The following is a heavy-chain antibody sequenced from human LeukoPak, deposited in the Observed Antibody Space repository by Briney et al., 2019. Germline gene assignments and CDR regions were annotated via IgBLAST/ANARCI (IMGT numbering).Heavy chain of an antibody. Sequence: AGGSLRLSCAASGFTFSSYAMSRVRQAPGKGLEWVSAISGSGGGTYYADSVKGRFTISRDNSKNTLYLQMNSLRAEDTAVYYCAAGVVAATYFDYWGQGTLVTVSS. CDR2: ISGSGGGT. D-gene: IGHD2-15*01. V-gene: IGHV3-23*01. CDR1: GFTFSSYA. CDR3: AAGVVAATYFDY. J-gene: IGHJ4*02.